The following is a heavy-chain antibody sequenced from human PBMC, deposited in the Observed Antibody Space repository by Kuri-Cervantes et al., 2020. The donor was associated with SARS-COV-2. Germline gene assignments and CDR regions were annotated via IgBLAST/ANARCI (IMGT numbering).Heavy chain of an antibody. CDR1: GYTFTSYD. J-gene: IGHJ6*03. D-gene: IGHD6-13*01. CDR3: AIHNSSPADYYYYYYMDV. CDR2: IIPIFGTA. Sequence: SVKVSCKASGYTFTSYDINWVRQAPGQGLEWMGGIIPIFGTANYAQKFQGRVTITADESTSTAYMELSSLRSEDTAVYYCAIHNSSPADYYYYYYMDVWGKGTTVTVSS. V-gene: IGHV1-69*13.